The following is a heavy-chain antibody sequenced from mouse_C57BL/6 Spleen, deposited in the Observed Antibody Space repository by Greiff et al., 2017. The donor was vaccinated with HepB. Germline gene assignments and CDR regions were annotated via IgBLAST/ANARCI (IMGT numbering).Heavy chain of an antibody. CDR3: AREEGSGYYFDY. J-gene: IGHJ2*01. CDR2: ISDGGSYT. CDR1: GFTFSSYA. Sequence: VESGGGLVKPGGSLKLSCAASGFTFSSYAMSWVRQTPEKRLEGVATISDGGSYTYYPDNVKGRFTISRDNAKNNLYLQMSHLKSEDTAMYYCAREEGSGYYFDYWGQGTTLTVSS. V-gene: IGHV5-4*01.